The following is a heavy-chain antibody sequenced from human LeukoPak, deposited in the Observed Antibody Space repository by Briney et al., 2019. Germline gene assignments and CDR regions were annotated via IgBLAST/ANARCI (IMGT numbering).Heavy chain of an antibody. CDR3: ARGQSCHC. Sequence: GGSLRLSCAASGFTFSSYATSWVRQAPGRGLEWVSAISGSGGSTYYADSVKGRFTISRDNAKNSLYLQMNSLRAEDTAVYYCARGQSCHCWGQGTLVTVSS. J-gene: IGHJ4*02. CDR1: GFTFSSYA. V-gene: IGHV3-23*01. CDR2: ISGSGGST.